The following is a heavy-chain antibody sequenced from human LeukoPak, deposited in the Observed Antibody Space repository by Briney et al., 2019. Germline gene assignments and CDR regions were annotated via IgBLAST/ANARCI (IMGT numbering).Heavy chain of an antibody. V-gene: IGHV1-69*05. CDR3: ARANYYDSSGYFLFDY. J-gene: IGHJ4*02. CDR2: IIPIFGTA. CDR1: GGTFSSYA. D-gene: IGHD3-22*01. Sequence: VASVKVSCKASGGTFSSYAISWVRQAPGQGLAWMGGIIPIFGTANYAQKFQGRVTITTDESTSTAYMELSSLRSEDTAVYYCARANYYDSSGYFLFDYWGQGTLVTVSS.